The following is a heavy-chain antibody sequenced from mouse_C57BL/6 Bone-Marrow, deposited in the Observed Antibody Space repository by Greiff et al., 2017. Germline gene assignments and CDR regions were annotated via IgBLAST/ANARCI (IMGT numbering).Heavy chain of an antibody. CDR3: ARGSGLTWFAY. V-gene: IGHV1-69*01. D-gene: IGHD3-2*02. Sequence: QVQLKQPGAELVMPGASVKLSCKASGYTFTSYWMHWVKQRPGQGLEWIGEIDPSDSYTNYNQKFKGKSTLTVDKSSSTAYMQLSSLTSEDSAVYYCARGSGLTWFAYWGQGTLVTVSA. CDR2: IDPSDSYT. CDR1: GYTFTSYW. J-gene: IGHJ3*01.